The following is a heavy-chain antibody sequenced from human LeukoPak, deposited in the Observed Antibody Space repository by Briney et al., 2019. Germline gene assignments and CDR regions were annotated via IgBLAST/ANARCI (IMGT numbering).Heavy chain of an antibody. CDR3: AKVGVGSTWFDP. J-gene: IGHJ5*02. D-gene: IGHD3-10*01. Sequence: GGSLRLSCAVSGFTVSSDYMSWVGQAQGKGLKGVSISYSGGNAYYADSVKGRFTISRDNSKNTLYLQMNSLRAEDSAMYYCAKVGVGSTWFDPWGQGTLVTVSS. CDR1: GFTVSSDY. CDR2: SYSGGNA. V-gene: IGHV3-53*01.